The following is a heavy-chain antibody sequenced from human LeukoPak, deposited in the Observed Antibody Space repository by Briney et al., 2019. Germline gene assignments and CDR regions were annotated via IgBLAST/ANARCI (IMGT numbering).Heavy chain of an antibody. CDR1: GYIFTNYG. CDR2: ISVYNGNT. Sequence: GASVKVSCKASGYIFTNYGISWVRQAPGQGLEWMGWISVYNGNTNYAQKLQGRVTMTTDTSTSTAYMELRSLRSDDTAVYYCARVKYDYDSSRFDPWGQGALVTVSS. J-gene: IGHJ5*02. D-gene: IGHD3-22*01. V-gene: IGHV1-18*01. CDR3: ARVKYDYDSSRFDP.